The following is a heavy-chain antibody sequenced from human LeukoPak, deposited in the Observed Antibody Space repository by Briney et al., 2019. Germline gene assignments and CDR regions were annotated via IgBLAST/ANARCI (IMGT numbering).Heavy chain of an antibody. CDR3: TTALWFGELLSGDY. D-gene: IGHD3-10*01. J-gene: IGHJ4*02. V-gene: IGHV3-15*01. Sequence: GGSLRLSCGASGFTFSNSWMSWVRQAPGKGLEWVGRIKSKTDGGTTDYAAPVKGRFTISRDDSKNTLYLQMNSLKTEDTAVYYCTTALWFGELLSGDYWGQGTLVTVSS. CDR2: IKSKTDGGTT. CDR1: GFTFSNSW.